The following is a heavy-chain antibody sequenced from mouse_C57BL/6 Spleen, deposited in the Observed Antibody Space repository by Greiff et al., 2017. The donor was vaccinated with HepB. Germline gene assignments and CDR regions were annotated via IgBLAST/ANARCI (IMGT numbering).Heavy chain of an antibody. Sequence: EVQLQQSGPELVKPGASVKISCKASGYTFTDYYMNWVKQSHGKSLEWMGDINPNNGGTSYNQKFKGKATLTVDKSSSTAYMELRSLTSEDSAVYYCARSGGNYFDYWGQGTTLTVSS. CDR1: GYTFTDYY. V-gene: IGHV1-26*01. CDR3: ARSGGNYFDY. D-gene: IGHD3-1*01. CDR2: INPNNGGT. J-gene: IGHJ2*01.